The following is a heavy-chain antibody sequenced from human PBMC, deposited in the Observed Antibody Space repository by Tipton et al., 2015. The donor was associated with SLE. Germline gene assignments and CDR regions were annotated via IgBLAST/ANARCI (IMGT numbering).Heavy chain of an antibody. D-gene: IGHD3-10*01. Sequence: TLSLTCTVSGGSITSSSYYWVWIRQPPGKGLEWIGCIYSSGYTYYNPSLKSRISISVDTSKSQFSLKLNSVTAADTAVYYCATPGYFGSGSSVAYWGQGTLVAVSS. CDR1: GGSITSSSYY. V-gene: IGHV4-39*07. J-gene: IGHJ4*02. CDR3: ATPGYFGSGSSVAY. CDR2: IYSSGYT.